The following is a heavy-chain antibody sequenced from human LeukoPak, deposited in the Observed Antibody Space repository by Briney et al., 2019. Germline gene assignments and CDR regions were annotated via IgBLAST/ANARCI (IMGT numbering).Heavy chain of an antibody. V-gene: IGHV1-69*05. Sequence: SVKVSCKASGGTFSSYAISWVRQAPGQGLEWMGGIIPIFGTANYAQKFQGRVTITTDESTSTAYMELNSLRSEDTAVYYCARAANYVWGSYRFDYWGQGTLVTVSS. CDR2: IIPIFGTA. CDR1: GGTFSSYA. D-gene: IGHD3-16*02. CDR3: ARAANYVWGSYRFDY. J-gene: IGHJ4*02.